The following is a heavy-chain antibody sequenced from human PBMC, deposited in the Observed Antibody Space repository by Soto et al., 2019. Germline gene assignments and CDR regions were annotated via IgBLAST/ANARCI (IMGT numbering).Heavy chain of an antibody. Sequence: SETLSLTCTVSGGSLTSSTYSWGWIRQPPGEGLEWIGSIYYSGNTYYNSSLKSRVTFSVDTSKNQFSLKLSSVTAADTAVYYCAKIGYYFDFWGQGTLVTVSS. CDR3: AKIGYYFDF. J-gene: IGHJ4*02. CDR2: IYYSGNT. CDR1: GGSLTSSTYS. D-gene: IGHD2-2*03. V-gene: IGHV4-39*01.